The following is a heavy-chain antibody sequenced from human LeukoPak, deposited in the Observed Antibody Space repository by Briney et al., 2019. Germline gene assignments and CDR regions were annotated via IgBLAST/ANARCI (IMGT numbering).Heavy chain of an antibody. CDR1: GFNFSAYG. CDR2: VSFHGANE. J-gene: IGHJ4*02. Sequence: GKSLRLSCTASGFNFSAYGMHWVRQAPGKGLDWVAVVSFHGANEYYADSVKGRFTISRDNSNNTLYLQMNGVRVEDTAVCYCAKGRRGSSYVHYFDNWGQGTLVTVSS. D-gene: IGHD5-12*01. CDR3: AKGRRGSSYVHYFDN. V-gene: IGHV3-30*18.